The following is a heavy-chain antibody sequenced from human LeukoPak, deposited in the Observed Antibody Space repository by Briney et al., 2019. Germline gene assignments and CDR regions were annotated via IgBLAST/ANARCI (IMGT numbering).Heavy chain of an antibody. Sequence: GGSLRLSCTTSGFAFSNYAMNWVRQAPGKGPEWVSGISGFNTYYADSVKGRFTIFRDNSKNTLYLQMNSLRAEDTAVYYCAKNHPVVRGVTYRTYGGYYFDYWGQGTLVTVSS. CDR3: AKNHPVVRGVTYRTYGGYYFDY. CDR1: GFAFSNYA. J-gene: IGHJ4*02. V-gene: IGHV3-23*01. CDR2: ISGFNT. D-gene: IGHD3-10*01.